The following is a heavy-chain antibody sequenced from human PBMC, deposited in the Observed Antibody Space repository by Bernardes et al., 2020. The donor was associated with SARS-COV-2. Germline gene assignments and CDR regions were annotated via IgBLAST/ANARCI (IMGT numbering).Heavy chain of an antibody. CDR2: ISTYNGTT. J-gene: IGHJ4*02. D-gene: IGHD1-26*01. CDR3: ARSWDDEGLDY. V-gene: IGHV1-18*01. Sequence: ASVKVSCKASGYSFTTYGITWVRQAPGQGLEWLGWISTYNGTTELAEKVQGRFTMTTDTSTTTAYMELRSLRSDDTAVYYCARSWDDEGLDYWGQGTLVTVLS. CDR1: GYSFTTYG.